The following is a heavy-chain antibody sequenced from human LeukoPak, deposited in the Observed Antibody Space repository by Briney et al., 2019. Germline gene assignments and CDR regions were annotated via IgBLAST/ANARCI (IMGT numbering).Heavy chain of an antibody. CDR3: ARTNSGYDFIPDY. Sequence: GSVKVSCKASGYTFTGYYMHWVRQAPGQGLEWMGWIHPNSGGTNYAQKSQGRVTMTRDTSLSTAYMELSRLRSDDTAVYYCARTNSGYDFIPDYWGQGTLVTVSS. CDR2: IHPNSGGT. J-gene: IGHJ4*02. V-gene: IGHV1-2*02. CDR1: GYTFTGYY. D-gene: IGHD5-12*01.